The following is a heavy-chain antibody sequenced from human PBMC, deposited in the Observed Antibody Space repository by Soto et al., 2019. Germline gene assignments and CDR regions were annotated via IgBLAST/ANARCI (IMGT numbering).Heavy chain of an antibody. CDR3: ARDQGGSYLTALNNWFDP. Sequence: GASVKVSCKASGGTFSSYAISWVRQAPGQGLEWMGGIIPIFGTANYAQKFQGRVTITADESTSTAYMELSSLRSEDTAVYYCARDQGGSYLTALNNWFDPWGQGTLVTVS. J-gene: IGHJ5*02. V-gene: IGHV1-69*13. CDR1: GGTFSSYA. CDR2: IIPIFGTA. D-gene: IGHD1-26*01.